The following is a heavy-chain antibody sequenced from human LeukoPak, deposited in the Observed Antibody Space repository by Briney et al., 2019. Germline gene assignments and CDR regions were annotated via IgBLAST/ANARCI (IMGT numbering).Heavy chain of an antibody. Sequence: GGSLRLSCAASGFIFSRFGMHWVRQAPGKGLEWVAVIWYDGSNKYYADSVKGRFTISRDNSKNTLYLQMNSLRAEDTAVYYCAKDRDGYNFPGYWGQGTLVTVSS. V-gene: IGHV3-33*06. CDR3: AKDRDGYNFPGY. J-gene: IGHJ4*02. D-gene: IGHD5-24*01. CDR1: GFIFSRFG. CDR2: IWYDGSNK.